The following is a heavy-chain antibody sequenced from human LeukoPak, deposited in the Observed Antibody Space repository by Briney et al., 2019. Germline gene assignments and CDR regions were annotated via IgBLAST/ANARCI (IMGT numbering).Heavy chain of an antibody. J-gene: IGHJ4*02. CDR3: ARVAAARLGPFDY. V-gene: IGHV4-34*01. D-gene: IGHD6-13*01. Sequence: SETLSLTCAVYGGSFSGYYWSWIRQPQGKGLEWIGEINHSGSTSYNPSLKSRVTISVDTSKNQFSLKLSSVTAADTAVYYCARVAAARLGPFDYWGQGTLVTVSS. CDR1: GGSFSGYY. CDR2: INHSGST.